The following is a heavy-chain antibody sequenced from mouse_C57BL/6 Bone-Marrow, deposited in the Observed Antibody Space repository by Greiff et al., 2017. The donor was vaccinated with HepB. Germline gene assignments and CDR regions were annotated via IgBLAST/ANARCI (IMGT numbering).Heavy chain of an antibody. V-gene: IGHV1-9*01. Sequence: VKLMESGAELMKPGASVKLSCKATGYTFTGYWIEWVKQRPGHGLEWIGEILPGRGSTNYNEKFKGKATFTADTSSNTAYMQLSSLTTEDSAIYYCARERYDYDGAWFAYWGQGTLVTVSA. CDR2: ILPGRGST. D-gene: IGHD2-4*01. CDR1: GYTFTGYW. J-gene: IGHJ3*01. CDR3: ARERYDYDGAWFAY.